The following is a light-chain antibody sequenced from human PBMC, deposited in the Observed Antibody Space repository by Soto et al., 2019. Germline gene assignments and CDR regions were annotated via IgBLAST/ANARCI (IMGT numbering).Light chain of an antibody. CDR1: SSDIGGYNY. V-gene: IGLV2-14*01. J-gene: IGLJ1*01. Sequence: QSVLTQPASVSGSPEQSITISCAGTSSDIGGYNYVSWYQQPPGKAPKVIISEVSNRPSGVSNRFSGSKSGNTASLTISGLQAEDEADYYCSSFTSSNTLYVFGTGTKLTVL. CDR3: SSFTSSNTLYV. CDR2: EVS.